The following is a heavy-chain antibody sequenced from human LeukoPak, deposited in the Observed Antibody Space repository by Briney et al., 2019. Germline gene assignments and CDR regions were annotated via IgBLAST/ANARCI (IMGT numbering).Heavy chain of an antibody. J-gene: IGHJ5*01. CDR1: GGSISSSSYY. D-gene: IGHD4-17*01. CDR3: ARWARDYGDYWFDS. V-gene: IGHV4-39*01. Sequence: SETLSLTCTVSGGSISSSSYYWGWIRQPPGQGLEWMGNIYYSGSTYYNPSLKSRVTISVDTSKNQFSLKLNSVTAADTAVYFCARWARDYGDYWFDSWGQGTLVTVSS. CDR2: IYYSGST.